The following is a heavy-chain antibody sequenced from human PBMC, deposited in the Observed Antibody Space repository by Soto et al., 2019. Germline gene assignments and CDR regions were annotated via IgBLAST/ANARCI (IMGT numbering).Heavy chain of an antibody. CDR2: SRNKANSYST. CDR3: ARFSGSYTRGLDY. J-gene: IGHJ4*02. CDR1: GFTFSDHY. D-gene: IGHD1-26*01. V-gene: IGHV3-72*01. Sequence: EVQLVESGGGLVQPGGSLRLSCAASGFTFSDHYMDWVRQAPGKGLEWVGRSRNKANSYSTEYAASVKGRFTISRDETKNSLYLQMNSLKTEETAVNYFARFSGSYTRGLDYWGQGTLVTVSS.